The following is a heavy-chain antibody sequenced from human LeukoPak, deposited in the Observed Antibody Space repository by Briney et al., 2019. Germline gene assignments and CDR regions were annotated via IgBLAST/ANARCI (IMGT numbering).Heavy chain of an antibody. V-gene: IGHV3-23*01. CDR3: AKGPRAGLRYWYFDL. Sequence: GGSLRLSCAASGLTFNTYAMSWVRQAPGKGLQWVSTVSRSGAGTFYGDSVKGRFTISRDNSNNTLFLQMNGLSADDTAVYFCAKGPRAGLRYWYFDLWGRGSLVTVSS. J-gene: IGHJ2*01. CDR2: VSRSGAGT. D-gene: IGHD2-21*02. CDR1: GLTFNTYA.